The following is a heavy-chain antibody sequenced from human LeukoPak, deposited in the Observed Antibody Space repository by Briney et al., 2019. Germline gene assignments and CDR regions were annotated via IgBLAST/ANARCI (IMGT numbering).Heavy chain of an antibody. J-gene: IGHJ6*02. D-gene: IGHD3-10*01. Sequence: PGASLRLSCAASGFTFSSYAMSWVRQAPGKGLEWVSYISSSGSAMYYADSVKGRFTISRDNSKTSLYLQMNSLRAEDTAAYYCARVPDYGSGRPSPAYYYGMDVWGQGTTVTVSS. CDR3: ARVPDYGSGRPSPAYYYGMDV. CDR1: GFTFSSYA. V-gene: IGHV3-48*04. CDR2: ISSSGSAM.